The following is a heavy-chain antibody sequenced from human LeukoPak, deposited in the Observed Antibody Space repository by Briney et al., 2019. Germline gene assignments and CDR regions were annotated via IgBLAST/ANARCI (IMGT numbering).Heavy chain of an antibody. V-gene: IGHV3-30-3*01. J-gene: IGHJ4*02. CDR3: ARDGRNYHTFDY. CDR2: ISYDGSNK. CDR1: GFTFSSYA. D-gene: IGHD1-7*01. Sequence: PGGSLRLSCAASGFTFSSYAMHWARQAPGKGLEWVAVISYDGSNKYYADSVKGRFTISRDNSKNTLYLQMNSLRAEDTAVYYCARDGRNYHTFDYWGQGTLVTVSS.